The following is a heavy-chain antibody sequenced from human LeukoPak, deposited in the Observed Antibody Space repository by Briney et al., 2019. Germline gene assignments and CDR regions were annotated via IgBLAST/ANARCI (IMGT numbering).Heavy chain of an antibody. J-gene: IGHJ5*02. Sequence: GGSLRLSCAASGFTFSSYAMSWVRQAPGKGLEWVSAISGSGGSTYYADSVKGRFTISRDNSKNTLYLQMNSLRAEDTAVYYCARVRSRLSWFDPWGQGTLVTVSS. CDR2: ISGSGGST. V-gene: IGHV3-23*01. CDR1: GFTFSSYA. CDR3: ARVRSRLSWFDP.